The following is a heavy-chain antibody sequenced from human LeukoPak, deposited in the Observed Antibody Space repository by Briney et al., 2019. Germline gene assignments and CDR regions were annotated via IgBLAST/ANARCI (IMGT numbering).Heavy chain of an antibody. J-gene: IGHJ5*02. D-gene: IGHD1-26*01. CDR3: ARDFSDDISGSYYGPDH. Sequence: GASVKVSCKASGYTFTSYGISWVRQAPGQGLEWMGWISAYNGNTNYAQKLQGRVTMTTDTSTSTAYMELRSLRSDDTAVYYCARDFSDDISGSYYGPDHWGQGTLVTVSS. CDR2: ISAYNGNT. V-gene: IGHV1-18*01. CDR1: GYTFTSYG.